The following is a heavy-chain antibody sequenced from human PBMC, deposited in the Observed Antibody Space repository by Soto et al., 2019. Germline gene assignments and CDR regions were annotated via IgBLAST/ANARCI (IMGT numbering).Heavy chain of an antibody. CDR2: IWYDGSNK. D-gene: IGHD2-15*01. CDR3: ARDLLGVVAAIHNFDY. CDR1: GFTFSSDG. J-gene: IGHJ4*02. Sequence: GGSLRLSCAASGFTFSSDGMHWARQAPGKGLEWVAVIWYDGSNKYYADSVKGRFTISRDNSKNTLYLQMNSLRAEDTAVYYCARDLLGVVAAIHNFDYWGLGTLVTVSS. V-gene: IGHV3-33*01.